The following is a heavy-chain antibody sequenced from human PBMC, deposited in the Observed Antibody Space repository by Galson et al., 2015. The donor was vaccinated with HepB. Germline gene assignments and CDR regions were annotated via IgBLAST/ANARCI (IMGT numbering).Heavy chain of an antibody. J-gene: IGHJ4*02. D-gene: IGHD4-17*01. CDR3: ARQTGDYLFDY. CDR2: ISAYNGNT. V-gene: IGHV1-18*01. Sequence: SVKVSCKASGGTFSSYAISWVRQAPGQGLEWMGWISAYNGNTNYAQKLQGRVTMTTDTSTSTAYMELRSLRSDDTAVYYCARQTGDYLFDYWGQGTLVTVSS. CDR1: GGTFSSYA.